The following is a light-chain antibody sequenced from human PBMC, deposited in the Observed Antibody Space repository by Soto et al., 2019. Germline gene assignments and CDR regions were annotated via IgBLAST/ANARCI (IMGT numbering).Light chain of an antibody. V-gene: IGKV1-8*01. CDR2: AAS. CDR1: QGISSY. CDR3: QQYYSYRVT. Sequence: AIRMTQSPSSLSASTGDRVTITCRASQGISSYLAWYQQKPGKAPKLLIYAASTLQSGVPSRFSGRGSGTEVTLTISRLQSEDFATYYCQQYYSYRVTFGGGTKVEIK. J-gene: IGKJ4*01.